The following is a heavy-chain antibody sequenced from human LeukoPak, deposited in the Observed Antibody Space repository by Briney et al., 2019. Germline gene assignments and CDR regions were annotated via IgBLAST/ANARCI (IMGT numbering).Heavy chain of an antibody. J-gene: IGHJ3*02. CDR1: GDYITTTNYY. Sequence: SETLSLTCNVSGDYITTTNYYWAWIRQPPGKGLDWIASIFYSGNTYYNPSLKSRLTISVDPSKNQFSLQLRSVTAADTAMYYCATPYCSGISCLDVFNMWGQGTMVTVSS. V-gene: IGHV4-39*07. CDR3: ATPYCSGISCLDVFNM. D-gene: IGHD2-15*01. CDR2: IFYSGNT.